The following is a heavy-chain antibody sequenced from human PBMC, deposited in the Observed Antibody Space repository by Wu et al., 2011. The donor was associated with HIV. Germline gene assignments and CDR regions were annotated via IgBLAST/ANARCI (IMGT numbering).Heavy chain of an antibody. CDR1: GYTFSTYG. CDR3: ARDEGLQPGWFDP. Sequence: QVQLVQSGAEVKKPGASVKVSCKTSGYTFSTYGISWVRQAPGQGLEWMGWINTYNGDTNYAQKIQGRLTMTTDTFTSTAYMELRSLRSDDTAVYYCARDEGLQPGWFDPGAEEPVVTVS. D-gene: IGHD4-11*01. J-gene: IGHJ5*01. V-gene: IGHV1-18*01. CDR2: INTYNGDT.